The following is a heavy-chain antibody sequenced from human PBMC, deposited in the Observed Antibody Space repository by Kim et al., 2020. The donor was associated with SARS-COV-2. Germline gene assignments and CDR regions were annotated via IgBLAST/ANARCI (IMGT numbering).Heavy chain of an antibody. V-gene: IGHV4-30-4*01. CDR1: GGSISSGDYY. Sequence: SETLSLTCTVSGGSISSGDYYWSWIRQPPGKGLEWIGYIYYSGSTYYNPSLKSRVTISVDTSKNQFSLKLSSVTAADTVVYYCARDLALEGLRWTLDYWGQGTLVTVSS. CDR3: ARDLALEGLRWTLDY. CDR2: IYYSGST. D-gene: IGHD3-3*01. J-gene: IGHJ4*02.